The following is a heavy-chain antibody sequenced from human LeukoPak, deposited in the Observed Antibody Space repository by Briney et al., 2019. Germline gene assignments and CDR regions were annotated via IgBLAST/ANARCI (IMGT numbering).Heavy chain of an antibody. J-gene: IGHJ4*02. CDR3: ARADSSGYVSSDC. Sequence: PSETLSLTCTVSAGSISTYYWSWIRQPPGKGLEWIGYIYYSGSTNYNPSLKSRVTISVDTSKNQFSLKLSSVTAADTAVYYCARADSSGYVSSDCWGQGTLVTVSS. CDR2: IYYSGST. V-gene: IGHV4-59*01. CDR1: AGSISTYY. D-gene: IGHD3-22*01.